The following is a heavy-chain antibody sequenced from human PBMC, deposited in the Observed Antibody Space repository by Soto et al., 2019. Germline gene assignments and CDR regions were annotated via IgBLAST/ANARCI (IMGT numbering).Heavy chain of an antibody. CDR3: TTGTYSSGWYDAFDI. J-gene: IGHJ3*02. CDR2: IKSKTDGGTT. CDR1: GFTFSNAW. Sequence: EVQLVESGGGLVKPGGSLRLSCAASGFTFSNAWMSWVRQAPGKGLEWVGRIKSKTDGGTTDYAAPVKGRFTISRDDSKNPRYLQMNSLKTEDTAVYYCTTGTYSSGWYDAFDIWVQGTMVTVSS. D-gene: IGHD6-19*01. V-gene: IGHV3-15*01.